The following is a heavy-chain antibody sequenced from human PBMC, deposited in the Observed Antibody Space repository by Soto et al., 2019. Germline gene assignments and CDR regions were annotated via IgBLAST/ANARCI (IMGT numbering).Heavy chain of an antibody. Sequence: QVQLVQSGAEVKKPGASVKVSCKASGYSFTGHYIHWVRQAPGQRLEWMGWINPKDGGRNYAQKFQGRVTMTRDTSIDTVYLELSRLGSDDTALYYCARDMGFNRQATWAYAFDIWGQGTIVTVSS. D-gene: IGHD1-26*01. CDR2: INPKDGGR. CDR3: ARDMGFNRQATWAYAFDI. V-gene: IGHV1-2*02. CDR1: GYSFTGHY. J-gene: IGHJ3*02.